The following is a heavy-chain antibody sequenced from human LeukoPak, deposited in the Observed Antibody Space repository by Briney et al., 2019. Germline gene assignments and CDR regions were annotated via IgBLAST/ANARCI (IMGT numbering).Heavy chain of an antibody. V-gene: IGHV3-48*04. Sequence: RPWGSLRLSCAASGFTFSSYSMNWVRQAPGKGLGWVSYISSSGSTIYYADSVKGRFTISRDNAKNSLYLQMNSLRAEDTAVYYCARSRGVSRGYLRNAFDIWGQGTMVTVSS. J-gene: IGHJ3*02. D-gene: IGHD3-10*01. CDR1: GFTFSSYS. CDR3: ARSRGVSRGYLRNAFDI. CDR2: ISSSGSTI.